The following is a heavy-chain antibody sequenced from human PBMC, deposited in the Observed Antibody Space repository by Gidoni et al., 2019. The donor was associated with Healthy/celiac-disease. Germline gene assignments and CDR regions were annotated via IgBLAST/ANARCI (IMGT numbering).Heavy chain of an antibody. J-gene: IGHJ4*02. V-gene: IGHV3-11*05. D-gene: IGHD1-1*01. Sequence: QVQLVASGGGLVKPGGSLRLSCGASGFTFSDYYMSWIRQAPGKGLEWVSYISSSSSYTNYADSVKGRFTISRDNAKNSLYLQMNSLRAEDTAVYYCARLVNWNPDYWGQGTLVTVSS. CDR3: ARLVNWNPDY. CDR2: ISSSSSYT. CDR1: GFTFSDYY.